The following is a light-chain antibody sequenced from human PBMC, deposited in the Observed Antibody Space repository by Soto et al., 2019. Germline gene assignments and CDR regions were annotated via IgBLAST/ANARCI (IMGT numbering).Light chain of an antibody. CDR1: NIGIKN. V-gene: IGLV3-21*02. J-gene: IGLJ2*01. CDR3: QVWDSDSDPVV. Sequence: SYVLTQPPSVSVAPGQTARLTCEGYNIGIKNVHWYQQKPGQAPVLVLYNDDDRPSGIPERFSGSNSGNTATLTLSRVEAGDEADYYCQVWDSDSDPVVFGGGTKLTVL. CDR2: NDD.